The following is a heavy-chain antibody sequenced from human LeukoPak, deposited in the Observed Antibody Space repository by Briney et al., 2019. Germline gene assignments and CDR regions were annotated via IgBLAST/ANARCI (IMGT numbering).Heavy chain of an antibody. Sequence: PGGSLTHPCVASGFTFSDYWMTWVRQAPGKGLEWVANIKEDGSVRYYVDSLKGRFTISRDNAKNSLYLQLNSLRAEDTAVYYCATEGTDGRGSFGWFDTWGQGALGTVSS. V-gene: IGHV3-7*01. D-gene: IGHD3-10*01. CDR1: GFTFSDYW. J-gene: IGHJ5*02. CDR2: IKEDGSVR. CDR3: ATEGTDGRGSFGWFDT.